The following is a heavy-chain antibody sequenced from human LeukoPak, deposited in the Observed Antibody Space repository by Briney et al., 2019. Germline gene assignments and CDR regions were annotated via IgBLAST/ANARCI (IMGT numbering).Heavy chain of an antibody. Sequence: GESLKISCAASGFTFSCYGMHWVRQAPGKGLEWVAFIRYDGSNKYYADSVKGRFTISRDNSKNTLYLQMNSLRAEDTAVYYCAKLWFGELLYSHWGQGTLVTVSS. CDR3: AKLWFGELLYSH. CDR1: GFTFSCYG. CDR2: IRYDGSNK. J-gene: IGHJ4*02. V-gene: IGHV3-30*02. D-gene: IGHD3-10*01.